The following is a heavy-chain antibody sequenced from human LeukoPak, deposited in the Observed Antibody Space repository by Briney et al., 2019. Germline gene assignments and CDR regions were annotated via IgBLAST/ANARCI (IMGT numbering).Heavy chain of an antibody. CDR3: ARGPKYSSGWDYDY. V-gene: IGHV1-18*01. CDR2: ISAYNGNT. CDR1: GYTFTSYG. D-gene: IGHD6-19*01. J-gene: IGHJ4*02. Sequence: ASVRVSCKASGYTFTSYGISWVRQAPGQGLEWMGWISAYNGNTNYAQKLQGRVTMTTDTSTSTAYMELRSLRSDDTVVYYCARGPKYSSGWDYDYWGQGTLVTVSS.